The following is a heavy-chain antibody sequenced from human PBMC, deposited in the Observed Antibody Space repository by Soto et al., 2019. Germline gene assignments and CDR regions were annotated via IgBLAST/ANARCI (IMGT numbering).Heavy chain of an antibody. J-gene: IGHJ5*02. Sequence: QVQLVESGGGVVQPGRSLRLSCAASGFTFSSYGMHWVRQAPGKGLEWVAVIWYDGSNKYYADSVKGRFTISRDNSKNTLYLQMNSLRAEDTAVYYCARDPEEQRLAVPPEGHWFDPWGQGTLVTVSS. CDR2: IWYDGSNK. V-gene: IGHV3-33*01. CDR1: GFTFSSYG. D-gene: IGHD6-19*01. CDR3: ARDPEEQRLAVPPEGHWFDP.